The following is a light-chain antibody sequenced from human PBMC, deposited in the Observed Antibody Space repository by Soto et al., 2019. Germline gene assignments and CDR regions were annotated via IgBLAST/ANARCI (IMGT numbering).Light chain of an antibody. CDR1: QGISTY. CDR3: QKYNSVPLT. V-gene: IGKV1-27*01. Sequence: DIQMTQSPSSLSASVGDGVTITCRASQGISTYFAWYQQKPGKVPKLLIYDASSLQSGVPSRFSGGGSGTDFTLTSSSLQPEDGATYYCQKYNSVPLTFGGGTKVEIK. CDR2: DAS. J-gene: IGKJ4*01.